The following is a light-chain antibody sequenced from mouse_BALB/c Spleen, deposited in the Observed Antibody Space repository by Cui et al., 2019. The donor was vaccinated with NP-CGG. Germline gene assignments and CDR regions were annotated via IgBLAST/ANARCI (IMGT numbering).Light chain of an antibody. Sequence: QVVVTQESALTTSPGETITLTCRSSTGAVTTSNYANWVQEKPDHLFTGLIGGTNNRVPGVPARFSGSLIGDKAALTITGAQTEDEAIYFCALWYSNHWLFGGGTKLTFL. J-gene: IGLJ1*01. V-gene: IGLV1*01. CDR2: GTN. CDR1: TGAVTTSNY. CDR3: ALWYSNHWL.